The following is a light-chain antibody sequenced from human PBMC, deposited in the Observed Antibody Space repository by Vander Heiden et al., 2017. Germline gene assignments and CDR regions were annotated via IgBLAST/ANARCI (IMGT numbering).Light chain of an antibody. CDR1: SLRSYY. V-gene: IGLV3-19*01. CDR2: GKN. Sequence: SSELTQDPAVSVALGQTVRITCQGDSLRSYYASWYQQKPGQAPVLVIYGKNNRPSGIPDRFSGSSSGNTASLTITGAQAEDEADYYCDSRDSSGNHLEVFGGWTKLTVL. J-gene: IGLJ2*01. CDR3: DSRDSSGNHLEV.